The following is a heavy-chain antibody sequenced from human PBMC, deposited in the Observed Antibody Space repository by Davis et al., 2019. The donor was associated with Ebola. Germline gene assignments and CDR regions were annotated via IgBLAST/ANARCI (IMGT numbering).Heavy chain of an antibody. D-gene: IGHD5-18*01. CDR1: GGSFSGYY. CDR3: ARDEGYSYGLGH. J-gene: IGHJ4*02. Sequence: SETLSLTCAVYGGSFSGYYWSWIRQPPGKGLEWIGEINHSGSTNYNPSLKSRVTMSVDTSKNQFSLKLSSVTAADTAVYYCARDEGYSYGLGHWGQGTLVTVSS. CDR2: INHSGST. V-gene: IGHV4-34*01.